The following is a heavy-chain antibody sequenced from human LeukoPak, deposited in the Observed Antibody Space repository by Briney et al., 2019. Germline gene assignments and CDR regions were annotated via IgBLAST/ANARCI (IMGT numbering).Heavy chain of an antibody. CDR3: ARDKGEEFHDAFDI. Sequence: GGSLRLSCAASGFTFSSYSMNWVRQAPGKGLEWVSSTSSSSSYIYYADSVKGRFTISRDNAKNSLYLQMNSLRAEDTAVYYCARDKGEEFHDAFDIWGQGTMVTVSS. J-gene: IGHJ3*02. D-gene: IGHD1-26*01. V-gene: IGHV3-21*01. CDR1: GFTFSSYS. CDR2: TSSSSSYI.